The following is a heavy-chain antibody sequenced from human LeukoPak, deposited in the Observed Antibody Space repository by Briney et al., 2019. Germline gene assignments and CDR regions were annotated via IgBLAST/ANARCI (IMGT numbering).Heavy chain of an antibody. CDR2: IIPIFGTA. Sequence: GSSVKVSCKASGGTFSSYAISWVRQAPGQGLEWMGGIIPIFGTANYAQKFQGRVTITADESTSTAYMELSSLRSEDTAVYYCAREHTGAARTFAYWGQGTLVTVSS. D-gene: IGHD6-6*01. J-gene: IGHJ4*02. V-gene: IGHV1-69*01. CDR3: AREHTGAARTFAY. CDR1: GGTFSSYA.